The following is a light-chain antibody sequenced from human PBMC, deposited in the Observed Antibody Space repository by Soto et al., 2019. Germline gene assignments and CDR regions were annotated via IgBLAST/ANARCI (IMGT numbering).Light chain of an antibody. CDR3: SSYISSSTRV. Sequence: QSALTQPASVSGSPGQSITISCTGTSSDVGGYNYVSWYQQHPGKAPKLMIYDVSNRPSGVSNRFSGSKSGNTASLTISGLQAEDEADYYCSSYISSSTRVFGGGTKVTAL. CDR1: SSDVGGYNY. V-gene: IGLV2-14*01. J-gene: IGLJ2*01. CDR2: DVS.